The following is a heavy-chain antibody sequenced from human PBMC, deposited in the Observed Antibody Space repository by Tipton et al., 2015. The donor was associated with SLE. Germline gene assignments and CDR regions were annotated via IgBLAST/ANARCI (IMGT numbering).Heavy chain of an antibody. CDR1: DGSISSYH. CDR2: TDHTGSA. J-gene: IGHJ4*02. D-gene: IGHD5-12*01. CDR3: ARKYIAGRHFEH. V-gene: IGHV4-34*01. Sequence: GLVKPSETLSLSCTVTDGSISSYHWGWIRQPPGKGLEWIGETDHTGSAKYNPSLKSRVTISIDTSENQFSLKLSSVTAADTAIYYCARKYIAGRHFEHWGRGTLVTVSS.